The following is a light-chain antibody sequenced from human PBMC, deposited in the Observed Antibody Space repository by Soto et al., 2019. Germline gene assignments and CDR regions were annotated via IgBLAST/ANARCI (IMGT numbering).Light chain of an antibody. CDR2: TAS. J-gene: IGKJ4*01. V-gene: IGKV1D-12*01. CDR1: QGVSTW. Sequence: DIQMTQSPSSVSASVGDRVTITCRASQGVSTWLAWYQQKPGKAPNLLIYTASSLQSGVPSRFSGSGSGTDFTLTISSLQPEDFEPYYCQPTTTFPLTFGGGTKVEI. CDR3: QPTTTFPLT.